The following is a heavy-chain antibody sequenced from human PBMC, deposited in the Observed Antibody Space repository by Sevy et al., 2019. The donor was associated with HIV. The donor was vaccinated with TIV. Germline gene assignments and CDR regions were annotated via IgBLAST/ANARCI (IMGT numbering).Heavy chain of an antibody. CDR3: ARRGDYNWNYWFDP. Sequence: ASVKVSCKASGYTFTSYDINWVRQATGQGLEWTGWMNPNSGNTGYAQKFQGRVTMTRNTSISTAYMELSSLRSEDTAVYYCARRGDYNWNYWFDPWGQGTLVTVSS. D-gene: IGHD1-7*01. CDR2: MNPNSGNT. J-gene: IGHJ5*02. CDR1: GYTFTSYD. V-gene: IGHV1-8*01.